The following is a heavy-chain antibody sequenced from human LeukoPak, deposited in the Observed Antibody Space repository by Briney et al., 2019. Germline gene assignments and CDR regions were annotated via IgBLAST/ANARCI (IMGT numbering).Heavy chain of an antibody. V-gene: IGHV4-61*01. D-gene: IGHD5-18*01. CDR2: IYYSGST. Sequence: SETLSLTCTVSGGFVSSGSYYWSWIRQPPGKGLEWIGYIYYSGSTNYNPSLKSRVTISVDTSKNQFSLKLSSVTAADTAVYYCARGGYSYGYPLYYYYGMDVWGQGTTVTVSS. CDR1: GGFVSSGSYY. CDR3: ARGGYSYGYPLYYYYGMDV. J-gene: IGHJ6*02.